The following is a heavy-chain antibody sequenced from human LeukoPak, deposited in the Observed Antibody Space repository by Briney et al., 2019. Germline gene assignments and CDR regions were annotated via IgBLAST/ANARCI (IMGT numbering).Heavy chain of an antibody. V-gene: IGHV4-31*11. CDR3: ARGPYYYDSSGYYDY. CDR1: GGSFSGYY. Sequence: PSETLSLTCAVYGGSFSGYYWSWIRQHPGKGLEWIGYIYYSGSTYYNPSLKSRVTISVDTSKNQFSLKLSSVTAADTAVYYCARGPYYYDSSGYYDYWGQGTLVTVSS. D-gene: IGHD3-22*01. J-gene: IGHJ4*02. CDR2: IYYSGST.